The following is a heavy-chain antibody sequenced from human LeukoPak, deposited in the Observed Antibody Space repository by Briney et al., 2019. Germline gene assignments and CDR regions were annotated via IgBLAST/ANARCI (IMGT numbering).Heavy chain of an antibody. CDR3: ARGVYIAAAQYGY. V-gene: IGHV4-59*01. CDR2: IYYSGTT. Sequence: SETLSLTCTVSGGSFSSYYWSWIRQPPGRGLEWIGYIYYSGTTNYNPSLKSRVTISVDTSKNQFSLKLSSVTAADTAVYYCARGVYIAAAQYGYWGQGTLVSVSS. CDR1: GGSFSSYY. J-gene: IGHJ4*02. D-gene: IGHD6-13*01.